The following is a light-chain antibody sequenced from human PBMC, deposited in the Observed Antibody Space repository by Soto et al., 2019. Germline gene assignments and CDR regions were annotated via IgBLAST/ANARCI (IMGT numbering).Light chain of an antibody. CDR2: AAS. V-gene: IGKV1-9*01. CDR3: QQTYTTPIT. Sequence: IQLTQSPSSLSASVGDRVTITCRASQGIDNYLAWYQQKPGTAPKLLIYAASTLQSGVPSRFSGRGSGTDFTLTISSLQPEDFATYFCQQTYTTPITFGQGTRLEIK. CDR1: QGIDNY. J-gene: IGKJ5*01.